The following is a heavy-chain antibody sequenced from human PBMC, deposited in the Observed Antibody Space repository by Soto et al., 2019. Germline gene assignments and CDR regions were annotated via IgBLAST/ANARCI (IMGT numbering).Heavy chain of an antibody. CDR3: ASYSHCSGGSCYLSP. CDR2: INHSGST. Sequence: QVQLQQWGAGQLKPSETLTLTCAVYGGSFSGYYSSWIRQPPGKGLEWIGEINHSGSTNYNPSLKSRVTISVDTSKNQFSLKLSSVTAADTAVYYCASYSHCSGGSCYLSPWGQGTLVTVSS. V-gene: IGHV4-34*01. J-gene: IGHJ5*02. CDR1: GGSFSGYY. D-gene: IGHD2-15*01.